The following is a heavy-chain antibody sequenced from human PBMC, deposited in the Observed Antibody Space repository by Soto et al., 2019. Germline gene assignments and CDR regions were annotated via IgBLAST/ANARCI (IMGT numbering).Heavy chain of an antibody. CDR3: ARAVVTTHYYYGMDV. D-gene: IGHD2-21*02. CDR1: GGSFSGYY. CDR2: INQSGST. Sequence: QVQLQQWGAGLLKPSETLSLTCAVSGGSFSGYYWSWIRQPTGKVLEWIGEINQSGSTNYNPSLKRRVTLSVDTSKSQFSVNLRSVTAADTAVYYCARAVVTTHYYYGMDVWGQGTPVTVSS. J-gene: IGHJ6*02. V-gene: IGHV4-34*01.